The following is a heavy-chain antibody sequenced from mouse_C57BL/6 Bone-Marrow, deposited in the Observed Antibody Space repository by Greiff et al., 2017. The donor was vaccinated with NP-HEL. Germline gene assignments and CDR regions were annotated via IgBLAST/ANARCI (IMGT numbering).Heavy chain of an antibody. CDR2: INPSSGYT. Sequence: QVQLQQSGAELARPGASVKMSCKASGYTFTSYTMHWVKQRPGQGLEWIGYINPSSGYTKYNQKFKDKATLTADKSSSTAYMQLSSLTSEDSAVYYCARSLIYGNYDYWGQGTTLTVSS. J-gene: IGHJ2*01. D-gene: IGHD2-1*01. CDR3: ARSLIYGNYDY. CDR1: GYTFTSYT. V-gene: IGHV1-4*01.